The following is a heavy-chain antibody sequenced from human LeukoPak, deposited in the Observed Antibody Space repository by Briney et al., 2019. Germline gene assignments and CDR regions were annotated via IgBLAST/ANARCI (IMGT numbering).Heavy chain of an antibody. J-gene: IGHJ3*02. V-gene: IGHV1-69*05. CDR2: IIPIFGTA. Sequence: SVKVSCKASGGTFSSYAISWVRQAPGQGLEWMGGIIPIFGTANYAQKFQGRVTITTDESTSTAYMELSSLRSEDTAVYYCARGRAAFDAFDIWGQGTMVTVSS. CDR3: ARGRAAFDAFDI. CDR1: GGTFSSYA.